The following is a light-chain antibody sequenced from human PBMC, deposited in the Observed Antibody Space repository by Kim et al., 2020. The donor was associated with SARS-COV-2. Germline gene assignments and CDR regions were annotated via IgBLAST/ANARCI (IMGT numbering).Light chain of an antibody. Sequence: VNLTCTLSSGHSSYAIAWHQQQPEKGPRYLMKLNSDGSHSKGDGIPDRFSGSSSGAERYLTISSLQSEDEADYYCQTWGTGTNWVFGGGTQLTVL. CDR3: QTWGTGTNWV. CDR2: LNSDGSH. CDR1: SGHSSYA. V-gene: IGLV4-69*01. J-gene: IGLJ3*02.